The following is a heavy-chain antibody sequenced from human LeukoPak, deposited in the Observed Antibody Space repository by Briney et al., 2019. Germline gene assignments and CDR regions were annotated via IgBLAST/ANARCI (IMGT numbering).Heavy chain of an antibody. J-gene: IGHJ4*02. CDR2: ISYDGSNK. Sequence: GGSLRLSCAASGFTFSSYAMHWVRQAPGKGLEWVAVISYDGSNKYYADSVKGRFTISRDNSKNTLYLQMNSLRAEDTAVYYCAKSKMWIQLWSPLDYWGQGTLVTVSS. CDR1: GFTFSSYA. V-gene: IGHV3-30*04. CDR3: AKSKMWIQLWSPLDY. D-gene: IGHD5-18*01.